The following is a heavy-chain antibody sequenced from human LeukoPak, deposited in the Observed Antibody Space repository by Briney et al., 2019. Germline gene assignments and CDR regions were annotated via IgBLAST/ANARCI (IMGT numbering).Heavy chain of an antibody. CDR1: GVSISSYY. CDR3: ARDNWNYGSSMDV. CDR2: IYYRGST. Sequence: PSETLSLTCTVSGVSISSYYWSWIRQPPGKGLEWIGYIYYRGSTNYNPSLKSRVTISVDTSKNQFSLKLSSVTAADTAVYYCARDNWNYGSSMDVWGQGTTVTVSS. J-gene: IGHJ6*02. D-gene: IGHD1-7*01. V-gene: IGHV4-59*01.